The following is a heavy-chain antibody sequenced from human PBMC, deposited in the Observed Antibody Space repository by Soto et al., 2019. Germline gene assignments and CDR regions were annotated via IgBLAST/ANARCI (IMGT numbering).Heavy chain of an antibody. CDR3: AREGPVAGMKFEY. V-gene: IGHV3-48*01. CDR2: ISSSSSTI. D-gene: IGHD6-19*01. J-gene: IGHJ4*02. CDR1: RFTFSIYS. Sequence: GGSLRLSCAASRFTFSIYSMNWVRQAPGKGLEWVSYISSSSSTIYYADSVKGRFTISRDNAKNSLYLQMNSLRAEDTAVYYCAREGPVAGMKFEYWGQGTLVTVSS.